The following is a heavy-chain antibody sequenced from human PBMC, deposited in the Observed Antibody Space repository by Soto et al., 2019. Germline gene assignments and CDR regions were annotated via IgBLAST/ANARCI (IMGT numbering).Heavy chain of an antibody. Sequence: HAGCIGLGRAACGVRVRIYVVGVVRQDPGKGLEWVSRISSGGTYTNYADSVKGRFTISRDSARNTLFLQMNYLTGEDTAVYYCARTFADGMAGFGTWGQGTLVTVSS. CDR3: ARTFADGMAGFGT. J-gene: IGHJ5*02. D-gene: IGHD3-3*02. CDR1: GVRVRIYV. V-gene: IGHV3-74*01. CDR2: ISSGGTYT.